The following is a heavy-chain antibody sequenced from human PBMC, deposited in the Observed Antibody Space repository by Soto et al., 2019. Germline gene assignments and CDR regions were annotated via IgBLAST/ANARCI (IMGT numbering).Heavy chain of an antibody. CDR2: ITSTRSTI. CDR1: GFILSSYN. CDR3: ARDAQPSYEYGDYSHVGYYYYGMDV. V-gene: IGHV3-48*02. J-gene: IGHJ6*04. D-gene: IGHD4-17*01. Sequence: HPGGSLRLSCAASGFILSSYNMNWVRQAPGKGLEWISYITSTRSTIYYADSVKGRFTISRDNAQNSLYLQMNSLRDEDTAVYYCARDAQPSYEYGDYSHVGYYYYGMDVWGKGTTVTVSS.